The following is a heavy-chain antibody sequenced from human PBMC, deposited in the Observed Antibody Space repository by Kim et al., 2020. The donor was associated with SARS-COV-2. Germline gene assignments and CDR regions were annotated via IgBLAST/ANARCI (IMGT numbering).Heavy chain of an antibody. CDR3: ARHNSGIAAAGRRPFDY. J-gene: IGHJ4*02. Sequence: SETLSLTCTVSGGSISSYYWSWIRQPPGKGLEWIGYIYYSGSTNYNPSLKSRVTISVDTSKNQFSLKLSSVTAADTAVYYCARHNSGIAAAGRRPFDYWGQGTLVTVSS. D-gene: IGHD6-13*01. V-gene: IGHV4-59*08. CDR1: GGSISSYY. CDR2: IYYSGST.